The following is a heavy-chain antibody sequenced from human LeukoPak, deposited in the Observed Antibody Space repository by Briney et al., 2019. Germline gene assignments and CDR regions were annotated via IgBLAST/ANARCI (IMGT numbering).Heavy chain of an antibody. CDR2: IYYSGST. J-gene: IGHJ4*02. CDR3: ARDAGFGELY. CDR1: GDSISSSSYY. V-gene: IGHV4-39*07. Sequence: SETLSLTCTVSGDSISSSSYYWGWIRQPPGKELEWIGSIYYSGSTYYNPSLNSRVTISVDTSKNQFSLKLSSVTAADTAVYYCARDAGFGELYWGQGTLVTVSS. D-gene: IGHD3-10*01.